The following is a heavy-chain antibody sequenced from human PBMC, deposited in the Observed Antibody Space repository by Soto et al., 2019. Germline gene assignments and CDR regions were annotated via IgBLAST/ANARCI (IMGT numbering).Heavy chain of an antibody. V-gene: IGHV3-23*01. CDR3: AKELSDCSNGFCFSDYFDY. CDR2: INGNGVST. Sequence: PGGSLRLSCAASGFTFSNYVVNWVRQAPGKGLEWVSGINGNGVSTYYADSVKGRFTISRDNSKNTLYLQMNSLRAEDTAVYYCAKELSDCSNGFCFSDYFDYWGQGTLVTVSS. J-gene: IGHJ4*02. CDR1: GFTFSNYV. D-gene: IGHD2-8*01.